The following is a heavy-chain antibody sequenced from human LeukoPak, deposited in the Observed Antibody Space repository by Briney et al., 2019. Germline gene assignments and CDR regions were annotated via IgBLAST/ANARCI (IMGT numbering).Heavy chain of an antibody. Sequence: SETLSLTCTVSGGSISSYYWSWIRQPPGKGLEWIGYIYYSGSTNYNPSLKSRVTISVDTSKNQFSLKLSSVAAADTAVYYCAKATTKSSRCPDGMDVWGQGTTVTVSS. CDR3: AKATTKSSRCPDGMDV. J-gene: IGHJ6*02. V-gene: IGHV4-59*08. CDR2: IYYSGST. D-gene: IGHD1-14*01. CDR1: GGSISSYY.